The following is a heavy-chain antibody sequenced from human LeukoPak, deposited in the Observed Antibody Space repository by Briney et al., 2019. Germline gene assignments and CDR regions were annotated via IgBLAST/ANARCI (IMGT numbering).Heavy chain of an antibody. D-gene: IGHD3-22*01. Sequence: SETLSLTCTVSGGSISSYYWSWIRQPAGKGLEWIGRIYTSGSTNYNPSLKSRVTMSVDTSKNQFSLKLSSVTAADTAVYYCAREGYYDSSGYYEIWGQGIMVTVSS. CDR3: AREGYYDSSGYYEI. J-gene: IGHJ3*02. CDR1: GGSISSYY. CDR2: IYTSGST. V-gene: IGHV4-4*07.